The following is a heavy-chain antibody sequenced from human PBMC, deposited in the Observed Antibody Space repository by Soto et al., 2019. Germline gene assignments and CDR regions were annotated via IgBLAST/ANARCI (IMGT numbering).Heavy chain of an antibody. Sequence: SETLSLTCTDSGGSISSYYWSWIRQPPGKGLEWIGYIYYSGSTNYNPSLKSRVTISVDTSKNQFSLKLSSVTAADTAVYHCASLSGDFDYWGQGTLVTVSS. CDR3: ASLSGDFDY. D-gene: IGHD4-17*01. CDR2: IYYSGST. J-gene: IGHJ4*02. CDR1: GGSISSYY. V-gene: IGHV4-59*08.